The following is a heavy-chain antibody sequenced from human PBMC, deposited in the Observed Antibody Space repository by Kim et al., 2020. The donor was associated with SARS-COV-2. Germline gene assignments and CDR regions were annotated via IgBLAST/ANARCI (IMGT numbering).Heavy chain of an antibody. CDR2: INHSGST. D-gene: IGHD1-26*01. J-gene: IGHJ4*02. CDR3: ARGQKGGPVSGTYFDY. V-gene: IGHV4-34*01. CDR1: GGSFSGYY. Sequence: SETLSLTCAVYGGSFSGYYWSWIRQPPGKGLEWIGEINHSGSTNYNPSLKSRVTISVDTSKNQFSLKLSSVTAADTAVYYCARGQKGGPVSGTYFDYWGQGTLVTVSS.